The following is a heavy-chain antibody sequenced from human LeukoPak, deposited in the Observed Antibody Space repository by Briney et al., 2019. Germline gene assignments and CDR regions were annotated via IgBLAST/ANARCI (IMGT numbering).Heavy chain of an antibody. J-gene: IGHJ3*02. D-gene: IGHD3-10*01. V-gene: IGHV1-69*06. Sequence: SVKLSCKASGGTFSSYAISWVRQAPGQGLEWMGRIIPIFGTANYAQKFQGRVTITADKSTSTAYMELSSLRSEDTAVYYCARLGEGDAFDIWGQGTMVTVSS. CDR2: IIPIFGTA. CDR3: ARLGEGDAFDI. CDR1: GGTFSSYA.